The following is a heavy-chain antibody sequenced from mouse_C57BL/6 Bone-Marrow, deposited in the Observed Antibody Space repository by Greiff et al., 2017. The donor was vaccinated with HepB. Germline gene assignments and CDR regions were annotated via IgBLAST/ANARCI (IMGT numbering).Heavy chain of an antibody. CDR2: IDPSASET. D-gene: IGHD2-5*01. V-gene: IGHV1-52*01. CDR3: ARGSYSNYEVFSFDY. J-gene: IGHJ2*01. Sequence: QVQLQQPGAELVRPGSSVKLSCKASGYTFTSYWMHWVKQRPIQGLEWIGNIDPSASETHYNQKFKDKATLTVVKSSSTAYMQLSSLTSEDSAVYYCARGSYSNYEVFSFDYWGQGTTLTVSS. CDR1: GYTFTSYW.